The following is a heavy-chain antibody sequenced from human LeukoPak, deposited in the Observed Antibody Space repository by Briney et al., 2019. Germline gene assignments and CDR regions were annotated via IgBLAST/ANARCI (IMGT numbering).Heavy chain of an antibody. CDR3: ARVAGKGNFSALWFGELFHYYGMDV. CDR1: GGSISSSSYY. V-gene: IGHV4-39*01. CDR2: IYYSGST. J-gene: IGHJ6*02. D-gene: IGHD3-10*01. Sequence: PSETLSLTCTVSGGSISSSSYYWGWTRQPPGKGLEWIGSIYYSGSTYYNPSLKSRVTISVDTSKNQFSLKLSSVTAADTAVYYCARVAGKGNFSALWFGELFHYYGMDVWGQGTTVTVSS.